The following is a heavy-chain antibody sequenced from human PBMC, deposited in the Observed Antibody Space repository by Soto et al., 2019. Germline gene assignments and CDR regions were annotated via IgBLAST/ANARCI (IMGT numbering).Heavy chain of an antibody. D-gene: IGHD3-22*01. J-gene: IGHJ5*02. CDR1: GFTFSSYV. Sequence: PGWSLRLACAASGFTFSSYVMSWVRQAPGKGLEWVSAISGSGGNTYYADSVKGRFTISTDNSKKQLLLQMNSLRAEDTALYFCAKEMGDYYDSSGSWFDPWGQGTLVTVSS. V-gene: IGHV3-23*01. CDR3: AKEMGDYYDSSGSWFDP. CDR2: ISGSGGNT.